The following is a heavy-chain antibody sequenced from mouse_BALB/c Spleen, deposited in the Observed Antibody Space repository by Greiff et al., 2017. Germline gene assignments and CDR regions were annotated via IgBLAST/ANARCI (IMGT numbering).Heavy chain of an antibody. V-gene: IGHV3-6*02. CDR3: ARGYYPYYAMDY. CDR1: GYSITSGYY. CDR2: ISYDGSN. Sequence: DVQLQESGPGLVKPSQSLSLTCSVTGYSITSGYYWNWIRQFPGNKLEWMGYISYDGSNNYNPSLKNRISITRDTSKNQFFLKLNSVTTEDTATYYCARGYYPYYAMDYWGQGTSVTVSS. J-gene: IGHJ4*01. D-gene: IGHD1-1*01.